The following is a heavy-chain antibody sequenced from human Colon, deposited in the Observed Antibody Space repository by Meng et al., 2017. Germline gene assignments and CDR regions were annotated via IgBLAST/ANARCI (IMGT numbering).Heavy chain of an antibody. Sequence: SVKVSCKASGGTFSSHAISWVRQAPGQGLEWMGGIIPIFGTANYAQKFQGRVTITADESTSTAYMELSSLRSEDTAVYYCARGGDGYNFVDYWGQGTLVTVSS. V-gene: IGHV1-69*13. CDR2: IIPIFGTA. J-gene: IGHJ4*02. CDR3: ARGGDGYNFVDY. D-gene: IGHD5-24*01. CDR1: GGTFSSHA.